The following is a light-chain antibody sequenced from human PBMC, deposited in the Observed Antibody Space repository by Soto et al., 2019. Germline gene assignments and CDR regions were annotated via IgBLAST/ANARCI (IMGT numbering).Light chain of an antibody. Sequence: QSVLTQTPSASGTPGQRVTISCSGSSSNIGVNTVNWYQHVPGTAPTLVIYSNNQRPSGVPDRFSGSRSGTSASLAISGLQSEDAADYYCAAWDDNMSGGHYIFGTGTKLTVL. J-gene: IGLJ1*01. CDR3: AAWDDNMSGGHYI. CDR1: SSNIGVNT. V-gene: IGLV1-44*01. CDR2: SNN.